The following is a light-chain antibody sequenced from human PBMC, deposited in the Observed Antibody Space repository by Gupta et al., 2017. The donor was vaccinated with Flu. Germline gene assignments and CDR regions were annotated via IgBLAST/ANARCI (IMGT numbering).Light chain of an antibody. CDR3: AAWDDSRKGV. Sequence: QSVLTQPPSASGTPVQRVTLSCFGSSSNIGRHPVYWYQQFPGAAHKLLISKNDQRTAGVPDRFSGSKADTTASLAISGLQAEDEAHYYCAAWDDSRKGVFGGGIKLTVL. CDR2: KND. CDR1: SSNIGRHP. J-gene: IGLJ2*01. V-gene: IGLV1-44*01.